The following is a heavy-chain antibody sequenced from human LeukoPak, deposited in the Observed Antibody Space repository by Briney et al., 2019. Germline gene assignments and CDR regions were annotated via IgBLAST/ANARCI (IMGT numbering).Heavy chain of an antibody. CDR1: GGSFSGYY. CDR3: ARGFTKVCFDL. Sequence: SETLSLTCAVYGGSFSGYYWSWIRQPPGKGLEWIGEINHSGSTNYNPSLKSRVTISVDTSKNQFSLKLSSVTAADTAVYYCARGFTKVCFDLWGRGTLVTVSS. J-gene: IGHJ2*01. CDR2: INHSGST. V-gene: IGHV4-34*01. D-gene: IGHD1-14*01.